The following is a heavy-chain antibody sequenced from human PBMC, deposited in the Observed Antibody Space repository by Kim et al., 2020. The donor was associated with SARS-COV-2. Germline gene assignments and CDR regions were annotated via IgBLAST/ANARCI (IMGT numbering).Heavy chain of an antibody. CDR1: GFTFSSYA. Sequence: GGSLRLSCAASGFTFSSYAMHWVRQAPGKGLEWVAVISYDGSNKYYADSVKGRFTISRDNSKNTLYLQMNSLRAEDTAVYYCARDGLGWLQLSDGDFDF. CDR3: ARDGLGWLQLSDGDFDF. J-gene: IGHJ4*01. V-gene: IGHV3-30*04. D-gene: IGHD5-12*01. CDR2: ISYDGSNK.